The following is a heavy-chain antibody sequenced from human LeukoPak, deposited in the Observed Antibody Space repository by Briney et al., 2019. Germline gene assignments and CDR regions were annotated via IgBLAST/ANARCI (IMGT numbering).Heavy chain of an antibody. CDR2: TYYSGST. V-gene: IGHV4-61*01. J-gene: IGHJ4*02. CDR1: GGSISSGSYF. CDR3: ARDVSLNCGGDCYDY. D-gene: IGHD2-21*01. Sequence: SETLSLTCTVSGGSISSGSYFWSWIRQPPGKGLEWIGYTYYSGSTNYNPSLKSRVTISVDTSKNQFSLKLSSVTAADAAVYYCARDVSLNCGGDCYDYWGQGTLVTVSS.